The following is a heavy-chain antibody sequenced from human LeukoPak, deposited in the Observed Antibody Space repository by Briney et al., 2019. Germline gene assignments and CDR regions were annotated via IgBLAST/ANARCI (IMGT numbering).Heavy chain of an antibody. CDR1: GYTFTGYY. CDR3: AREYSTHSVFGHFDY. V-gene: IGHV1-2*06. CDR2: INPNSGGT. D-gene: IGHD3-3*01. J-gene: IGHJ4*02. Sequence: ASVKVSCKASGYTFTGYYMHWVRQAPGQGPEWMGRINPNSGGTNYAQKFQGRVTMTRDTSISTAYMELSRLRSDDTAVYYCAREYSTHSVFGHFDYWGQGTLVTVSS.